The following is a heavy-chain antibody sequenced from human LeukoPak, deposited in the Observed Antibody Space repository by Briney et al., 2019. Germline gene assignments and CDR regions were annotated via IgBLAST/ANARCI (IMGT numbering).Heavy chain of an antibody. Sequence: KLSQTLSLTCAISGDSVSSNDAAWNWIRQSPSRGLEWLGRTFYRSKWYYDSAVSVKSRITINPDTSKNQFSLQLNSVTPEDTAVYYCARENTLVRGTRNPFDYWGRGTLVTVSS. J-gene: IGHJ4*02. CDR2: TFYRSKWYY. D-gene: IGHD3-10*01. CDR3: ARENTLVRGTRNPFDY. V-gene: IGHV6-1*01. CDR1: GDSVSSNDAA.